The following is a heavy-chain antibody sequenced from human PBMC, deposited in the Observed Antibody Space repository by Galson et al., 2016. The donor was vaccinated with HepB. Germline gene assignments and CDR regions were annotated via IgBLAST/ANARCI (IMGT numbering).Heavy chain of an antibody. CDR3: AKVSDEYYFDY. J-gene: IGHJ4*02. CDR1: GFTFSSYA. V-gene: IGHV3-23*01. Sequence: SLRLSCAASGFTFSSYAMSWVRQAPGKGLEWVSEVSGSADSTYYADSVKGRFTISRDNSKKTLYLQMNSLRAEDTAVYYCAKVSDEYYFDYWGQGTLVTVSS. CDR2: VSGSADST.